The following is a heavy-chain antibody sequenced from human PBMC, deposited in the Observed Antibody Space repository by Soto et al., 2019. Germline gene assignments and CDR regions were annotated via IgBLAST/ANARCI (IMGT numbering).Heavy chain of an antibody. V-gene: IGHV3-21*01. J-gene: IGHJ3*02. CDR3: TKLLMEIVAASFNAFHI. D-gene: IGHD5-12*01. CDR1: GFSFNTST. CDR2: ISSDSTA. Sequence: RRLSCAASGFSFNTSTMNWVRQAPGKGLEWVSSISSDSTAYYADSVKGRFTISRDHAQSSLYLQMGSLRAEDTAVYYCTKLLMEIVAASFNAFHIWGQGTMVTVSS.